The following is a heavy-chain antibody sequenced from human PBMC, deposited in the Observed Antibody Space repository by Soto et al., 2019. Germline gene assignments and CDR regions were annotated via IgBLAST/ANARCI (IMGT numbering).Heavy chain of an antibody. CDR2: IYYSGST. Sequence: SETLSLTCTVSGGSISSYYWSWIRQPPGKGLEWIGYIYYSGSTNYNPSLKSRVTISVDTSKNQFSLKLSSVTAADTAVYYCASYNWNDEDFDYWGQGTLVTVSS. J-gene: IGHJ4*02. CDR1: GGSISSYY. D-gene: IGHD1-20*01. V-gene: IGHV4-59*01. CDR3: ASYNWNDEDFDY.